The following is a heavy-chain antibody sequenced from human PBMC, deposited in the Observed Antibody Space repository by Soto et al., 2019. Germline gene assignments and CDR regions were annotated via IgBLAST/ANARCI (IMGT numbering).Heavy chain of an antibody. CDR3: AKGRYDFWSPYYFDS. J-gene: IGHJ4*02. D-gene: IGHD3-3*01. Sequence: EVQLVESGGRLVQPGRSLRLSCVGTGLNFDDFAMHWVRQAPGKGLEWVSGITWNSRVLAYADSVKGRFTISRDNARNSLYLQMDSLRDEDTPLYYCAKGRYDFWSPYYFDSWGQGTLVTVSS. CDR1: GLNFDDFA. CDR2: ITWNSRVL. V-gene: IGHV3-9*01.